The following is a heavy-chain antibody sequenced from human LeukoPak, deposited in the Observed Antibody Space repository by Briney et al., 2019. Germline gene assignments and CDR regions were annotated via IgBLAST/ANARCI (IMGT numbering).Heavy chain of an antibody. V-gene: IGHV3-30*02. D-gene: IGHD3-10*01. CDR2: IRYDGSNK. CDR3: AKDNYYGSGSYSLSLLQYYYYYMDV. CDR1: GFTFSSYG. J-gene: IGHJ6*03. Sequence: GGSLRLSCAASGFTFSSYGMHWVRQAPGKGLEWVAFIRYDGSNKYYADSVKGRFTISRDNSKNTLYLQMNSLRAEDTAVYYCAKDNYYGSGSYSLSLLQYYYYYMDVWGKGTTVTISS.